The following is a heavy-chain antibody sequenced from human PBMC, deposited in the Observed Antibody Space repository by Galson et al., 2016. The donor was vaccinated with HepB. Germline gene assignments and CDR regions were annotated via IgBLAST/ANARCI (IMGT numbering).Heavy chain of an antibody. CDR3: ARGQGGTSSSRDLFRSVYYHYYRLDV. V-gene: IGHV1-8*01. J-gene: IGHJ6*02. Sequence: SVKVSCKASGYTFTSYDIIWVRQAPGQGLEWMGWMDPNSGNTDYAQKFQGRVTMTRNSSISTAYMELSSLRSEDTAVFYCARGQGGTSSSRDLFRSVYYHYYRLDVWGQGTTVTVSS. CDR2: MDPNSGNT. CDR1: GYTFTSYD. D-gene: IGHD2-2*01.